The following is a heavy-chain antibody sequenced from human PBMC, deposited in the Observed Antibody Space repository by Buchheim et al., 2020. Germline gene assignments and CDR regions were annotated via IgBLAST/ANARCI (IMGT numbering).Heavy chain of an antibody. CDR3: ARELQSSSFFDYYYGMDV. Sequence: EVQLVESGGGLVQPGGSLRLSCAASGFTFSSYSMNWVRQAPGKGLEWVSYISSSSSTIYYADSVKGRFTISRDNAKNYLYLQMNSLRAEDTAVYYCARELQSSSFFDYYYGMDVWGQGTT. D-gene: IGHD6-6*01. J-gene: IGHJ6*02. V-gene: IGHV3-48*04. CDR1: GFTFSSYS. CDR2: ISSSSSTI.